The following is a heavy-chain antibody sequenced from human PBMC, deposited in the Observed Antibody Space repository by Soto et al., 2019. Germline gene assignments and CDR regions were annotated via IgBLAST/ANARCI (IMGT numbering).Heavy chain of an antibody. V-gene: IGHV1-18*01. J-gene: IGHJ3*02. CDR2: IIAYNGNT. Sequence: ASVKVSCKASGYAFASYGISWVRQAPGQGLERMGWIIAYNGNTNYARKLQGRVTMTTDTSTSTAYMELRSLRSDDTAVYYCARDLQGLGYYDSSGYRDAFDIWGQGTMVTVSS. D-gene: IGHD3-22*01. CDR3: ARDLQGLGYYDSSGYRDAFDI. CDR1: GYAFASYG.